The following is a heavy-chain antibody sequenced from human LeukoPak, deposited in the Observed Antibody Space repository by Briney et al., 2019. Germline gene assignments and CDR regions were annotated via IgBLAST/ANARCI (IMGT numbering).Heavy chain of an antibody. D-gene: IGHD6-19*01. CDR3: ARLSGGWYCDY. J-gene: IGHJ4*02. CDR2: IYYSAVT. Sequence: PWETLRLSCTASGGSISSSSKNWGCIRQPPGKGLEWIGSIYYSAVTYCNTIPRRRVTISVDMPKNQFSLKLSSVTAADTAVYYCARLSGGWYCDYWGQGTLVTVSS. CDR1: GGSISSSSKN. V-gene: IGHV4-39*01.